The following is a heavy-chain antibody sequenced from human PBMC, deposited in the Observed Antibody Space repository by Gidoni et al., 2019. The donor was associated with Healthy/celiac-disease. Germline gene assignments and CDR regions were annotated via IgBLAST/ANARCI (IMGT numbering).Heavy chain of an antibody. CDR1: GFTFGDYA. Sequence: EVQLVESGGGLVQPGRSLRLSCTASGFTFGDYAMSWFRQAPGKGLEWVGFIRSKAYGGTTEYAASVKGRFTISRDDSKSIAYLQMNSLKTEDTAVYYCTRVPLLWFGELDYGMDVWGQGTTVTVSS. CDR3: TRVPLLWFGELDYGMDV. J-gene: IGHJ6*02. D-gene: IGHD3-10*01. CDR2: IRSKAYGGTT. V-gene: IGHV3-49*03.